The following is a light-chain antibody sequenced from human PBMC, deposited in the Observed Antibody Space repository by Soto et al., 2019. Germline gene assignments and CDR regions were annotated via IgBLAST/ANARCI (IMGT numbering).Light chain of an antibody. CDR2: AAS. J-gene: IGKJ4*01. V-gene: IGKV1-39*01. CDR1: QSIGRY. Sequence: DIQLTQSPSSMSASVGHRVTIPWRESQSIGRYLNWYQQTXGRAPKXXISAASSLQSGVLSRFSGSGSGTDFTLTISGLRPDDFATYYCQQSDTTTLTFGGGTKVDIK. CDR3: QQSDTTTLT.